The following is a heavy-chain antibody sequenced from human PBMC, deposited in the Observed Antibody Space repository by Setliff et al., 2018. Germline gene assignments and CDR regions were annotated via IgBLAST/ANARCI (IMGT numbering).Heavy chain of an antibody. Sequence: TLSLTCTVSGESIRSNNWWNWVRQPPGKGLEWIGDIYQSGTTNYNPSLKSRVTISADTSKNQFSLKLKSVTAADTAVYYCARMSGFLYMDVWGKGTTVTVS. CDR3: ARMSGFLYMDV. CDR1: GESIRSNNW. CDR2: IYQSGTT. V-gene: IGHV4-4*02. D-gene: IGHD3-3*01. J-gene: IGHJ6*03.